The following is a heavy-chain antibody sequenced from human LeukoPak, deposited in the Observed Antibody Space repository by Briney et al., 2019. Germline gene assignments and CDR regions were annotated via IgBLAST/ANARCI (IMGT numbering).Heavy chain of an antibody. CDR2: ISGSGGST. D-gene: IGHD3-22*01. V-gene: IGHV3-23*01. CDR3: AKSSSAAGYYYDSSGYFDY. J-gene: IGHJ4*02. CDR1: GFTFSSYA. Sequence: GGSLTLSCAASGFTFSSYAMSWVRQAPGKGLEWVSAISGSGGSTYYADSVKGRFTISRDNSKNTLYLQMNSLRAEDTAVYYCAKSSSAAGYYYDSSGYFDYWGQGTLVTVS.